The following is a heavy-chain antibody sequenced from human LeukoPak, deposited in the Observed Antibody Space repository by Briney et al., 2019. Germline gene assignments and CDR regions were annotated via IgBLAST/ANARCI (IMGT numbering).Heavy chain of an antibody. D-gene: IGHD2-21*02. J-gene: IGHJ6*03. CDR3: ARGGYCGGDCYRENLSYYSYYYMAV. Sequence: ASVKVSCKASGYTFTSYGISWVRQAPGQGLEWMGWISAYNGNTNYAQKLQGRVTMTTDTSTSTAYMELRSLRSDDTAVYYCARGGYCGGDCYRENLSYYSYYYMAVWGKGTTVTVSS. V-gene: IGHV1-18*01. CDR1: GYTFTSYG. CDR2: ISAYNGNT.